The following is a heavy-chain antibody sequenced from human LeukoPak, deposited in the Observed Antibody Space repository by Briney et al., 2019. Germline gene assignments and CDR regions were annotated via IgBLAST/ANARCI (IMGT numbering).Heavy chain of an antibody. J-gene: IGHJ4*02. CDR2: LNPNSGDT. D-gene: IGHD2-2*01. Sequence: ASVKVSCKASGYTFTASYMHWVRQAPGQGLEWMGWLNPNSGDTNYAQKFQGRVAMTRDTSISTAYMELSRLRSDDTAVYYCARDVYCSSTSCYLLDSWGQGALVTVSS. CDR3: ARDVYCSSTSCYLLDS. V-gene: IGHV1-2*02. CDR1: GYTFTASY.